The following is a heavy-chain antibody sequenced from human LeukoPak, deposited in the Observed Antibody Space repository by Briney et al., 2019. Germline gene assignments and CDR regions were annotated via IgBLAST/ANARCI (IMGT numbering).Heavy chain of an antibody. J-gene: IGHJ4*02. CDR2: VYSGGDT. Sequence: GGSLRLSCAASGFTVSSNYMSWVRQAPGKGLEWVSVVYSGGDTYYADSVKGRFTISKDNSKNTLYLQMNSLRAEDTAVYYCARDKGTTCIDNWGQGALVTVSS. CDR1: GFTVSSNY. D-gene: IGHD4-17*01. CDR3: ARDKGTTCIDN. V-gene: IGHV3-53*01.